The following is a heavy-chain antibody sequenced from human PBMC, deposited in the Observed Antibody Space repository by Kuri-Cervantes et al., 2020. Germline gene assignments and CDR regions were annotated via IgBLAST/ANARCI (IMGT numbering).Heavy chain of an antibody. Sequence: SETLSLTCAVYGGSFSGYYWSWIRQPPGKGLEWIGEINHSGSTNYNPSLKSRVTISVDTSKNQFSLKLSSVTAADTAVYYCARGGDMTPDIWGQGTMVTVSS. J-gene: IGHJ3*02. CDR2: INHSGST. V-gene: IGHV4-34*01. D-gene: IGHD3-10*01. CDR1: GGSFSGYY. CDR3: ARGGDMTPDI.